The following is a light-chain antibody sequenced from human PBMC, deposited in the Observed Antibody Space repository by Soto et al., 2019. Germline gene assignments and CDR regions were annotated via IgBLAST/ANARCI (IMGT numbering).Light chain of an antibody. V-gene: IGLV2-23*01. CDR3: CSYAGSSPGV. Sequence: QSALTQPASVYGSPGQSITISCTGTSSDVGSYNLVSWYQQHPGKAPKLMIYEGSKRPSGVSNRFSGSKSGNAASLTISGLQAEDEADYYCCSYAGSSPGVFGTGTKVTVL. CDR2: EGS. CDR1: SSDVGSYNL. J-gene: IGLJ1*01.